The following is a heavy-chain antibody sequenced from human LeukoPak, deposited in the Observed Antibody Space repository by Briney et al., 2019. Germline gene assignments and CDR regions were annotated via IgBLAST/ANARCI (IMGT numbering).Heavy chain of an antibody. Sequence: PSETLSLTCTVSGDSISSGDYYWSWIRQPAGKGLEWVGRISSSGSTNYNPSLKSRVTISVDTSKNQFSLKLSSVTAADTAVYFCARGPYSYDSSGAFDIWGQGTMVTVSS. CDR2: ISSSGST. J-gene: IGHJ3*02. CDR3: ARGPYSYDSSGAFDI. CDR1: GDSISSGDYY. V-gene: IGHV4-61*02. D-gene: IGHD3-22*01.